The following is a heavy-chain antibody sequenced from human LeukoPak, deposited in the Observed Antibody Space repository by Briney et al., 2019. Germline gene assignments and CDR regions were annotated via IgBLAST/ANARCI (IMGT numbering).Heavy chain of an antibody. J-gene: IGHJ4*02. CDR1: GGSISSYY. Sequence: SETLSLTCTVSGGSISSYYWSWIRQPPGKGLEWIGYIYYSGSTNYNPSLKSRVTISVDTSKNQFSLKLSSVTAADTAVYYCARDPDSSGHFDYWGQGTLVTVSS. V-gene: IGHV4-59*01. CDR2: IYYSGST. CDR3: ARDPDSSGHFDY. D-gene: IGHD6-19*01.